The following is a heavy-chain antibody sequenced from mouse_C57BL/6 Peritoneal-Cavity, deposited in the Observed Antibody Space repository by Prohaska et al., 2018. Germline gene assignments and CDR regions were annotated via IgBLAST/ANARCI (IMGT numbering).Heavy chain of an antibody. V-gene: IGHV11-2*01. CDR3: MRYGNYWYFDV. J-gene: IGHJ1*03. CDR2: INSDGSAI. CDR1: GFTFSGFW. D-gene: IGHD2-1*01. Sequence: EVQLLETGGGLVPPGGSRCLSCEGSGFTFSGFWMSWVRQTPGKTLEWIGDINSDGSAINYAPSIKDRFTIFRDNDKSTLYLQMSNVRSEDTATYFCMRYGNYWYFDVWGTGTTVTVSS.